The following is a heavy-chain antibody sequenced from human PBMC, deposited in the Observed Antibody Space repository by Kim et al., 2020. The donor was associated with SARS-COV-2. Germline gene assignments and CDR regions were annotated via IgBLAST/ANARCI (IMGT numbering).Heavy chain of an antibody. CDR2: INPSGGST. Sequence: ASVKVSCKASGYTFTSYYMHWVRQAPGQGLEWMGIINPSGGSTSYAQKFQGRVTMTRDTSTSTVYMELSSLRSEDTAVYYCARDDPRDYGGRGFDPWGQGTLVTVSS. D-gene: IGHD4-17*01. CDR3: ARDDPRDYGGRGFDP. J-gene: IGHJ5*02. CDR1: GYTFTSYY. V-gene: IGHV1-46*01.